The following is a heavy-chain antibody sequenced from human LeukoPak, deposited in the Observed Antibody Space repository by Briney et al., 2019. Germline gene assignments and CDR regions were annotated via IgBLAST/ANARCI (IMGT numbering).Heavy chain of an antibody. Sequence: GGSLRLSCAASGLSFSAYKMHWVRQAPRKGLVWVSRISTDGYTTDYADFVQGRFTASRDNTKNAWSLEMNSLRAEDTAVYYCVVGGSPGYWGQGTLVTVSS. CDR1: GLSFSAYK. CDR2: ISTDGYTT. CDR3: VVGGSPGY. J-gene: IGHJ4*02. D-gene: IGHD2-15*01. V-gene: IGHV3-74*01.